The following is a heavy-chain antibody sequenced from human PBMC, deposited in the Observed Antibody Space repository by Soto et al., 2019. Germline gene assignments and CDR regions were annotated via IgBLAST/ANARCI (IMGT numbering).Heavy chain of an antibody. J-gene: IGHJ4*02. CDR2: ISSSTSHT. CDR3: ARGSGAAADYFDF. Sequence: QVQLVESGGGLVKPGGSLRLSCAGSGFTFSDYYMTWIRQAPGKGLEWVSYISSSTSHTNYADSVKGRITISRDNAKNSLFLQMNSLGAEDTAVYYWARGSGAAADYFDFWGQGTLVTVSS. D-gene: IGHD6-13*01. V-gene: IGHV3-11*05. CDR1: GFTFSDYY.